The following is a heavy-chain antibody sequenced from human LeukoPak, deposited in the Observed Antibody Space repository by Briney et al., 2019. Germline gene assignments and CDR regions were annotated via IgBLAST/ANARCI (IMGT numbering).Heavy chain of an antibody. Sequence: PGGSLRLSCAASGFTFSSYAMHWVRQAPGKGLEYVSAISSNGGSTYYANSVKGRFTISRDNSKNTLYLQMGSLRAEDMAVYYCARDLWLSSKPAAMYAFDIWGQGTVVTVSS. V-gene: IGHV3-64*01. CDR3: ARDLWLSSKPAAMYAFDI. CDR2: ISSNGGST. CDR1: GFTFSSYA. D-gene: IGHD2-2*01. J-gene: IGHJ3*02.